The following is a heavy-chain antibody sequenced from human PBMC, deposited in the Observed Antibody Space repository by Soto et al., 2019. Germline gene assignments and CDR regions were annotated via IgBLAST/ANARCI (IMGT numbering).Heavy chain of an antibody. CDR1: GYTFTSYA. D-gene: IGHD6-13*01. V-gene: IGHV1-3*01. Sequence: ASVPVSCSASGYTFTSYAMHWVRQAPGQRLEWMGWINAGNGNTKYSQKFQGRVTITRDTSASTAYMELSSLRSEDTAVYYCARGIAPYYFDYWGQGTLVNVPS. J-gene: IGHJ4*02. CDR3: ARGIAPYYFDY. CDR2: INAGNGNT.